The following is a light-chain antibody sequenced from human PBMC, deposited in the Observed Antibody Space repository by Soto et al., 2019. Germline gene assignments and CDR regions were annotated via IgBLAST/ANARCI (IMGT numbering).Light chain of an antibody. J-gene: IGKJ4*01. CDR1: QSVSSK. Sequence: EIVMTQSPATLSVSPGERATLSCRASQSVSSKLAWYQQKPGQAPRLLIYGASTRATGIPARFSGSGSGTEFTLTISSLQSEDFATYYCQQLNSFPLTFGGGTKVEIK. CDR3: QQLNSFPLT. CDR2: GAS. V-gene: IGKV3-15*01.